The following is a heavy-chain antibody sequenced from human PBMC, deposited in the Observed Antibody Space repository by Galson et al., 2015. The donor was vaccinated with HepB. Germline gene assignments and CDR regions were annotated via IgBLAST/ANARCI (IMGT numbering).Heavy chain of an antibody. Sequence: SVKVSCKASGGTFSSYAISWVRQAPGQGLEWMGGIIPIFGTANYAQKFQGRVTITADESTSTAYMELSSLRSEDTAVYYCATGTPMDIVATIAIDYWGQGTLVTVSS. D-gene: IGHD5-12*01. CDR3: ATGTPMDIVATIAIDY. CDR2: IIPIFGTA. J-gene: IGHJ4*02. V-gene: IGHV1-69*13. CDR1: GGTFSSYA.